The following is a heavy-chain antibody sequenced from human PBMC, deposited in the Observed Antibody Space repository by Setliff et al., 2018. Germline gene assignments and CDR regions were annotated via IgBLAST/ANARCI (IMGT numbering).Heavy chain of an antibody. CDR2: IHYSGNT. CDR1: GGSINRDY. J-gene: IGHJ4*02. CDR3: ARGFDVCGGGACYTDGPYYFDY. V-gene: IGHV4-59*01. D-gene: IGHD2-21*02. Sequence: SETLSLTCSVSGGSINRDYWNWIRQPPGKGLEWLGYIHYSGNTNYNPSLKSRVTISFNTSKNQISLNLSSVTPADTAVYYCARGFDVCGGGACYTDGPYYFDYWGLGTLVTVSS.